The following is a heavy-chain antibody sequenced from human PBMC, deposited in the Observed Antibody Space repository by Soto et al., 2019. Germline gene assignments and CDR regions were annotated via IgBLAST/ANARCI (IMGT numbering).Heavy chain of an antibody. CDR1: GGSISSGGYS. Sequence: QLQLQESGSGLVKPSQTLSLTCAVSGGSISSGGYSWSWIRQPPGKGLGWIGYIYHSGSTYYNPPLKSRVAISVDRSKNQFSLKLSSVTAADTAVYYCARGRIMITFGGVKSNWFDPWGQGTLVTVSS. J-gene: IGHJ5*02. CDR2: IYHSGST. CDR3: ARGRIMITFGGVKSNWFDP. V-gene: IGHV4-30-2*01. D-gene: IGHD3-16*01.